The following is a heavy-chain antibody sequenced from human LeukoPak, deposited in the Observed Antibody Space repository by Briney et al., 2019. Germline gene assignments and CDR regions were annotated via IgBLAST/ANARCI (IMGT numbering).Heavy chain of an antibody. Sequence: SETLSLTCSVSGGSINSYYWSWIRQPPGKELEWIGWVSYTGTTYFNPSLKSRVTISVDTSKNQFSLRLTSVTAADTAVFFCARNVGGLRGFDYWGQGTLVTVSS. CDR3: ARNVGGLRGFDY. D-gene: IGHD3-10*01. V-gene: IGHV4-59*01. CDR1: GGSINSYY. J-gene: IGHJ4*02. CDR2: VSYTGTT.